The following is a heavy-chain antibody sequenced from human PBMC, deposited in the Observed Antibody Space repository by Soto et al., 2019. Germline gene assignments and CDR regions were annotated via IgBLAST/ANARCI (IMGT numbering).Heavy chain of an antibody. V-gene: IGHV4-39*01. CDR3: DRQRTTVVTQAYFDH. CDR2: IYYSGRT. D-gene: IGHD2-21*02. Sequence: SETLSLTCIVSGESISSSSYYWGWIRQPPGKGLEWIGSIYYSGRTYYNPSFKSRVTISIDTSKNQFSLKLSSVTATDTAVYYCDRQRTTVVTQAYFDHWGQGALVTV. CDR1: GESISSSSYY. J-gene: IGHJ4*02.